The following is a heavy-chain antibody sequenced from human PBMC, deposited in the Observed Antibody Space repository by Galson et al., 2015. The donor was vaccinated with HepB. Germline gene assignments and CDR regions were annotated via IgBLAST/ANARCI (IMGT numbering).Heavy chain of an antibody. Sequence: SLRLSCAASGFTFSSYGMHWVRQAPGKGLEWVAVISYDGSNKYYADSVKGRFTISRDNSKNTLYLQMNSLRAEDTAVYYCAKSGVIMTMGLDYWGQGTLVTVSS. D-gene: IGHD3-10*01. J-gene: IGHJ4*02. CDR1: GFTFSSYG. CDR3: AKSGVIMTMGLDY. V-gene: IGHV3-30*18. CDR2: ISYDGSNK.